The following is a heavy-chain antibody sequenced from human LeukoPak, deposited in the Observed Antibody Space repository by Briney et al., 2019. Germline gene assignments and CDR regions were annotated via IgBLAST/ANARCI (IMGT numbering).Heavy chain of an antibody. J-gene: IGHJ4*02. V-gene: IGHV1-2*02. CDR2: INPNSGGT. D-gene: IGHD2-2*01. CDR1: GYTFTGYY. Sequence: ASVKVSCEASGYTFTGYYMHWVRQAPGQGLEWMGWINPNSGGTSYAQKFQGRVTMTRDTSISTAYMELSRLRSDDTAVYYCARSKVPAAPFDYWGQGTLVTVSS. CDR3: ARSKVPAAPFDY.